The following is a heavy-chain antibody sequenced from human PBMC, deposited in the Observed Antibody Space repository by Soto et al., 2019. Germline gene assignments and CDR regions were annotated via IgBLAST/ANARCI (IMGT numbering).Heavy chain of an antibody. CDR2: IIPIFGTA. D-gene: IGHD2-2*01. V-gene: IGHV1-69*13. CDR3: ASIGYCSSTSCYDVVY. J-gene: IGHJ4*02. Sequence: SVKVSCKASGGTFSSYAISWVRQAPGQGLEWMGGIIPIFGTANYAQKFQGRVTITADESTSTAYMELSSLRSEDTAVYYCASIGYCSSTSCYDVVYWGQGTWVTVSS. CDR1: GGTFSSYA.